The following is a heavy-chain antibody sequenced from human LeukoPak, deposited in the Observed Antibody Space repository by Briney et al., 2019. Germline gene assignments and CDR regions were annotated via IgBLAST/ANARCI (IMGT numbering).Heavy chain of an antibody. D-gene: IGHD4-23*01. CDR3: ARVRGVGYGGNSSFPYYYYYMDV. J-gene: IGHJ6*03. CDR1: GDSVSSNSDT. Sequence: SQTLSLTCAISGDSVSSNSDTWSWIRQSPSRGLEWLESTYYRYKWFNDYAVSVKSRITINPDTSKNQFSLQLNSVTPEDTAVYYCARVRGVGYGGNSSFPYYYYYMDVWGKGTTVTVSS. V-gene: IGHV6-1*01. CDR2: TYYRYKWFN.